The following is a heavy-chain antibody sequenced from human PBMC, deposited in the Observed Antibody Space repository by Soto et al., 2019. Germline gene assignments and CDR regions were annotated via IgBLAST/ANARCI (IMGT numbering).Heavy chain of an antibody. D-gene: IGHD3-3*01. CDR3: ARGGNYDFWSGSHDYYGMDV. CDR1: GGPISSYH. J-gene: IGHJ6*02. V-gene: IGHV4-59*01. Sequence: SETLSLTCSVSGGPISSYHWSWIRQPPGKGLEWIGYIYYSGSTNYNPSLKSRVTISVDTSKNQFSLKLSSVTAADTAVYYCARGGNYDFWSGSHDYYGMDVWGQGTKVTAP. CDR2: IYYSGST.